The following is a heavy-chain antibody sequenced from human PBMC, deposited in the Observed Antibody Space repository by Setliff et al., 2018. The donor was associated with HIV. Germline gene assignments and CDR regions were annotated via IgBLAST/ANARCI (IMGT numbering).Heavy chain of an antibody. CDR3: ATTHTLWSGQPNYFDT. D-gene: IGHD1-1*01. CDR1: GGSMRAGSYY. J-gene: IGHJ4*02. CDR2: ISSSGNT. Sequence: SETLSLTCAISGGSMRAGSYYWSWIRQPAGRGLEWIGHISSSGNTNYNPSLKSRVLVSLDTSRRQLSLKVTSVTAADAAVYYCATTHTLWSGQPNYFDTWGRGHLVTAPQ. V-gene: IGHV4-61*09.